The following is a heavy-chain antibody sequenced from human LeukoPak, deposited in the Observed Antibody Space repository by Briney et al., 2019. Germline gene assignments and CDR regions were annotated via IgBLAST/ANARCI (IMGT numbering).Heavy chain of an antibody. J-gene: IGHJ4*02. D-gene: IGHD6-13*01. V-gene: IGHV3-30*02. CDR3: AKDLSSGSWTFDY. CDR2: IRYDGSNQ. Sequence: GGSLRLSCAASGFTFSSYGMHWVRQAPGKGLEWVAFIRYDGSNQYYADAVQGRFTTSRDNSKNTLYLQMNSLRPEDTAVYYCAKDLSSGSWTFDYWGQGTLVTVSS. CDR1: GFTFSSYG.